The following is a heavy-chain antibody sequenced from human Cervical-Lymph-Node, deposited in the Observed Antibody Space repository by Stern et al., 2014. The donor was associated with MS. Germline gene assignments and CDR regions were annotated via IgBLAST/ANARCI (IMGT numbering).Heavy chain of an antibody. D-gene: IGHD5-18*01. V-gene: IGHV3-74*01. CDR1: GFTFSNYW. J-gene: IGHJ4*02. CDR3: ARDWSTAMVSPPTY. Sequence: EVQLVESGGGLVQPGGSLRLSCAASGFTFSNYWMHWVRQAPGKGLVWVSRINSYGSSTNYADSVKGRFTISRDNAKNTLYLQMNSLRAEDTAVYYCARDWSTAMVSPPTYWGQGTLVTISS. CDR2: INSYGSST.